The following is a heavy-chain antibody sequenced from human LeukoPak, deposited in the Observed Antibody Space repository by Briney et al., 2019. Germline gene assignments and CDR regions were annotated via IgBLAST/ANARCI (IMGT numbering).Heavy chain of an antibody. CDR3: ARDSAYYYDSGSSGPHYFDN. CDR1: GFTFSNYA. V-gene: IGHV3-30*01. J-gene: IGHJ4*02. D-gene: IGHD3-10*01. CDR2: ISSGGVYE. Sequence: GGSLRLSCAASGFTFSNYAMHWVRQAPGRGLEWVSIISSGGVYEYYADSVKGRFTISRDNSKNTLYLQLNSLRPEDTAVYYCARDSAYYYDSGSSGPHYFDNWGQGTLVTVSS.